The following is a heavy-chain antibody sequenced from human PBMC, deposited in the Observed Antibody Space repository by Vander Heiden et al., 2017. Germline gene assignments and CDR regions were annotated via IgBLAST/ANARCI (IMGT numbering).Heavy chain of an antibody. CDR2: IKSGSSYT. V-gene: IGHV3-11*06. CDR1: CTTLSDYY. Sequence: VPPEELGGGLVQPGGSPVLLCPPLCTTLSDYYMTQYPQAPGKGLEWVSYIKSGSSYTNYADSVKGRFTISRDNAKNSLYLQMNSLRAEDTAVYYCARARTTAHDAFDIWGQGTMVTVSS. CDR3: ARARTTAHDAFDI. D-gene: IGHD1-7*01. J-gene: IGHJ3*02.